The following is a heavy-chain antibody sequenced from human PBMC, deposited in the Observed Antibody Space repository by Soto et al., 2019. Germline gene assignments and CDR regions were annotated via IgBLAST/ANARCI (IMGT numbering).Heavy chain of an antibody. D-gene: IGHD3-10*01. J-gene: IGHJ4*02. Sequence: EVQLLESGGGLVQPGGSLRLSCAASGFTFSSYAMRWVRQAPGKGLEWVSAISGSGGSTYYADSVKGRFTISRDNSKNTLYPQMNSLRAEDTAVYYCAKDTYYYGSGSYSGYWGQGTLVTVSS. CDR2: ISGSGGST. CDR1: GFTFSSYA. V-gene: IGHV3-23*01. CDR3: AKDTYYYGSGSYSGY.